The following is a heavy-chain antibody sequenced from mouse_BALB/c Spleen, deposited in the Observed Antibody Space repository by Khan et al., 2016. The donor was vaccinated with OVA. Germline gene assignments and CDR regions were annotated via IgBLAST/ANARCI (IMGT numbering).Heavy chain of an antibody. CDR1: GFTFSNYG. CDR3: ARPNWDENYAMDY. CDR2: ISGGGSYT. J-gene: IGHJ4*01. Sequence: EVELVESGGGLVKPGGSLKLSCAASGFTFSNYGMSWVRQTPEERLEWVATISGGGSYTNYPDSVKGRFTISRDNAKNNLYLQMSSLRSEDTALYYCARPNWDENYAMDYWGQGTSVTVSS. D-gene: IGHD4-1*01. V-gene: IGHV5-9-2*01.